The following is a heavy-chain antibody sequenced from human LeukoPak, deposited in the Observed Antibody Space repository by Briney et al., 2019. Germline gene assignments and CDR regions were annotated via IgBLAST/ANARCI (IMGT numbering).Heavy chain of an antibody. CDR3: VSFYETY. J-gene: IGHJ4*02. Sequence: GGSLRLSCAASGNYWMHWVRQAPGKGLVWVSHINSDGSWTSYADSVKGRFTISKDNAKNTVYLQMSNLRAEDTAVYYCVSFYETYWGRGTLATVSS. V-gene: IGHV3-74*01. D-gene: IGHD2-2*01. CDR2: INSDGSWT. CDR1: GNYW.